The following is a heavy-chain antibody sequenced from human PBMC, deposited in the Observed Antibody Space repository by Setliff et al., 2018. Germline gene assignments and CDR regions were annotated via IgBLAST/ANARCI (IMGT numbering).Heavy chain of an antibody. D-gene: IGHD1-20*01. CDR3: TNWNPPGF. CDR2: INSDGSTT. V-gene: IGHV3-74*01. CDR1: GFTFSSYW. J-gene: IGHJ4*02. Sequence: GGSLRLSCAASGFTFSSYWMHWVRQAPGKGLMWVSRINSDGSTTNYADSVKGRFTISRDNAKNTLYLQMNSLRGEDTAVYYCTNWNPPGFWGQGTLVTVSS.